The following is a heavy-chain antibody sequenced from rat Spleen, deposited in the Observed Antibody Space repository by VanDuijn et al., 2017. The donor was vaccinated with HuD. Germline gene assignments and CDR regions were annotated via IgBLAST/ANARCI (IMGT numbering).Heavy chain of an antibody. CDR2: INSEGST. D-gene: IGHD1-1*01. V-gene: IGHV3-3*01. Sequence: EVQLQESGPGLVKPSQSLSLTCSVTGYSITSSYKWNWIRKFPGDKLEWMGYINSEGSTSNNPTLKSRFSITRDTSKNQFFLQVNSLTTEDTATYYCASSEGVHYYLPFADWGQGTLVTVSS. J-gene: IGHJ3*01. CDR3: ASSEGVHYYLPFAD. CDR1: GYSITSSYK.